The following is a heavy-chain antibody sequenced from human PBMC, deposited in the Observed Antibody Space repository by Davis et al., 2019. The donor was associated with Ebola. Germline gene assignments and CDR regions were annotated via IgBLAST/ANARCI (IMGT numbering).Heavy chain of an antibody. V-gene: IGHV3-23*01. CDR1: GFTFSDYG. CDR3: AKGDRTTLYYDTGDDY. Sequence: GESLKISCAGSGFTFSDYGMNWVRQAPGKGLEWVSYISGAGGNTYYADSVKGRFTLSRDNSKSLLYLQMNRLRADDTAVYYCAKGDRTTLYYDTGDDYWGQGTLVTVSS. J-gene: IGHJ4*02. CDR2: ISGAGGNT. D-gene: IGHD3-22*01.